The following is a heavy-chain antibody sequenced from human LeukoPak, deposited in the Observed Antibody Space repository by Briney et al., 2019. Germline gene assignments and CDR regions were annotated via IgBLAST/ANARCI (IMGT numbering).Heavy chain of an antibody. J-gene: IGHJ4*02. CDR3: ARVGCSGGSCYSGSDYFDY. Sequence: GGSLKLSCAASGFPFSTYWMTWVRQAPGKGLEGVANIKQDGSEKYYVDSVKGRFTISRDTAKNSLYLQMNSLRAEDTAVYYCARVGCSGGSCYSGSDYFDYWGQGTLVTVSS. D-gene: IGHD2-15*01. CDR2: IKQDGSEK. V-gene: IGHV3-7*01. CDR1: GFPFSTYW.